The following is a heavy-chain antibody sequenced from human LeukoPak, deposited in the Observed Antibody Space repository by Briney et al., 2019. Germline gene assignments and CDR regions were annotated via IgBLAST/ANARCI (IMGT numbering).Heavy chain of an antibody. CDR3: ATYRQVLLPFES. J-gene: IGHJ4*02. D-gene: IGHD2-8*02. Sequence: PGGSLRLSCEASGFTFSNYGMSWVRQAPGKGLEWVSAITASSSSTHDADSVQGRFTISRDNFKNTLYLQMNSLRAEDTAIYYCATYRQVLLPFESWGQGTLVTVSS. CDR1: GFTFSNYG. V-gene: IGHV3-23*01. CDR2: ITASSSST.